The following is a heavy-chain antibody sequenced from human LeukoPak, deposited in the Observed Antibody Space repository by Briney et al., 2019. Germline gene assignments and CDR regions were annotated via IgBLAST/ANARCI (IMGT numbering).Heavy chain of an antibody. V-gene: IGHV4-4*07. CDR2: IYVSGNS. J-gene: IGHJ6*03. D-gene: IGHD3/OR15-3a*01. CDR1: NGSINQHH. CDR3: GRVGGLRAYYYYMDV. Sequence: PSETLSLTCTVSNGSINQHHGSCVRQTAGKGLEWIGRIYVSGNSNYNHSMKSRVTVSVEESKNQISLKLRSVTAADTAVYYCGRVGGLRAYYYYMDVWGKGTTVTVS.